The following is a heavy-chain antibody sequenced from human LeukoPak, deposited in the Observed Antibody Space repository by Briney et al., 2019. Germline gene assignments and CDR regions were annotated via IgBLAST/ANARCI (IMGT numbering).Heavy chain of an antibody. CDR3: ARDMVPAGIAFDY. CDR1: GFTFNSHW. V-gene: IGHV3-7*03. CDR2: INQGGSEK. Sequence: GGSLRLSCTASGFTFNSHWMGWVRQAPGKGLERLANINQGGSEKYYVDSVKGRFTISRGNAKNSLYLQMSSLRAEDTAVYYCARDMVPAGIAFDYWGQGALVTVSS. J-gene: IGHJ4*02. D-gene: IGHD2-2*01.